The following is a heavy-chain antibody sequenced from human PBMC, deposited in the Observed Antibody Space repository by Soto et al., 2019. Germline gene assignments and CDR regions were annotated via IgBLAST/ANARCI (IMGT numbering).Heavy chain of an antibody. J-gene: IGHJ4*02. D-gene: IGHD3-22*01. CDR2: ISAYNGNT. CDR1: GYTFTSYG. Sequence: ASVKVSCKASGYTFTSYGISWVRQAPGQGLEWMGWISAYNGNTNYAQKLQGRVTMTTDTSTSTAYMELRSLRSDDTAVYYCAREIPYYYDSSGYYYVAGFDYWGQGTLVTVSS. CDR3: AREIPYYYDSSGYYYVAGFDY. V-gene: IGHV1-18*04.